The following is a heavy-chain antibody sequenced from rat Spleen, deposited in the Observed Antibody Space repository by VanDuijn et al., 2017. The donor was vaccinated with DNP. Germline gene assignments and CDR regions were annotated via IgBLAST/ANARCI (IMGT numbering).Heavy chain of an antibody. CDR2: ITNSGGST. D-gene: IGHD5-1*01. J-gene: IGHJ1*01. Sequence: EVQLVESGGGLVQPGRSMKLSCGASGLTFSNADMAWVRQAPTRGLEWVASITNSGGSTYYRDSVKGRFTISRDNAKSTLYLQMDSLRSEDTATYYCTTTGSWYFDFWGPGTMVTVSS. V-gene: IGHV5-27*01. CDR3: TTTGSWYFDF. CDR1: GLTFSNAD.